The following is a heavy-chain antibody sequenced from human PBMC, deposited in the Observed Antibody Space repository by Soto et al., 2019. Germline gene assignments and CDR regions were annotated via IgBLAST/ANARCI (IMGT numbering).Heavy chain of an antibody. CDR3: VRGGPVAGPTSSEAYHPFDF. Sequence: ASVKVSCKASGYTFTGHYMHWVRQAPGQGLEWMGWINPNSGGTNYAQKFQGWVTMTRDTSISTAYMELNRLNSDDTAVYYCVRGGPVAGPTSSEAYHPFDFWGQGTLVTVSS. CDR1: GYTFTGHY. J-gene: IGHJ4*02. V-gene: IGHV1-2*04. CDR2: INPNSGGT. D-gene: IGHD6-19*01.